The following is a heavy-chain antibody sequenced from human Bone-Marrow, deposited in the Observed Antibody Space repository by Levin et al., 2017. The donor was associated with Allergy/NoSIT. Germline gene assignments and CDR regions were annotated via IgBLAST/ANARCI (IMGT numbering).Heavy chain of an antibody. V-gene: IGHV5-51*01. CDR1: GYSFTTYW. D-gene: IGHD4-17*01. CDR3: ARMREATGTTTLDY. Sequence: GESLKISCKGSGYSFTTYWIAWVRQMPGKGLDWMGIIYPRDSDTRYSPSFQGQVTISADKSISTSYVQWSSLRASEAAIYYCARMREATGTTTLDYWGQGTLVTVSS. CDR2: IYPRDSDT. J-gene: IGHJ4*02.